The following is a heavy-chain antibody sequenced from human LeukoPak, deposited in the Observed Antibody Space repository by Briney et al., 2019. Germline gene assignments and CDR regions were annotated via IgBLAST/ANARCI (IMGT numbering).Heavy chain of an antibody. D-gene: IGHD6-13*01. CDR2: IYYSGST. V-gene: IGHV4-59*08. Sequence: PSKTLSLTCTVSGGSISSYYWSWIRQPPGKGLEWIGYIYYSGSTNYNPSLKSRVTISVDTSKNQFSLKLSSVTAADTAVYYCARLVSGGIAAAGSFYYYYYMDVWGKGTTVTVSS. J-gene: IGHJ6*03. CDR1: GGSISSYY. CDR3: ARLVSGGIAAAGSFYYYYYMDV.